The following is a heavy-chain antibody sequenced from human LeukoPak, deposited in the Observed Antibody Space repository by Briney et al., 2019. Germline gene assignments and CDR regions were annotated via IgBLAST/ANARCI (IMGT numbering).Heavy chain of an antibody. CDR3: AKDRSGGRNGMDV. CDR1: GFTFSSYG. D-gene: IGHD1-26*01. CDR2: ISYDGSNK. V-gene: IGHV3-30*18. J-gene: IGHJ6*04. Sequence: PGRSLRLSCAASGFTFSSYGMHWVRQAPGKGLEWVAVISYDGSNKYYADSVKGRFTISRDNSKNTLYLQMSSLRAEDTAVYYCAKDRSGGRNGMDVWGKGTTVTVSS.